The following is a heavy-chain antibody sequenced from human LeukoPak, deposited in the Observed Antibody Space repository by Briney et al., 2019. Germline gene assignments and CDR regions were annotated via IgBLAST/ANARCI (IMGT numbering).Heavy chain of an antibody. J-gene: IGHJ4*02. CDR2: ISGSGGST. V-gene: IGHV3-23*01. CDR1: GFTFSSYA. CDR3: ARARRFGEFHGY. D-gene: IGHD3-10*01. Sequence: GGSLRLSCAASGFTFSSYAMSWVRQAPGKGLEWISGISGSGGSTYYADSVKGRFTISRDNSKNTLFLQMNSLRAEDTAVYYCARARRFGEFHGYWGQGTLVTVSS.